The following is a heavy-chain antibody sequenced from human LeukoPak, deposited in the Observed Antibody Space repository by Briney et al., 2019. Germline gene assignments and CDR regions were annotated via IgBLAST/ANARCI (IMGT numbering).Heavy chain of an antibody. D-gene: IGHD6-13*01. J-gene: IGHJ4*02. CDR3: ATALDAPAGPD. CDR2: IKEDGSAK. V-gene: IGHV3-7*01. Sequence: PGGSLRLSFEASGLSISHSGMAWVRRAPGKGLEWVANIKEDGSAKFYVDSVKGRFTISRDNAKNSLSLQMNSLRVEDTAVYYCATALDAPAGPDWGQGTLVTVSS. CDR1: GLSISHSG.